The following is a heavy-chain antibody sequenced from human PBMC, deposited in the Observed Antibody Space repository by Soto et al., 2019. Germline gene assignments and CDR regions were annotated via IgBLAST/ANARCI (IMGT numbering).Heavy chain of an antibody. V-gene: IGHV4-31*03. Sequence: QVQLQESGPGLVKPSQTLSLTCTVSGGSISSGVYYWSWIRQHPGKGLEWIGYIFYSGSTCYNPSLKSRVTISVDTSKNQFSLKLSSVTAADTAVYYCATYGSGTYKPTTFDYWGQGTLVTVSS. CDR2: IFYSGST. CDR3: ATYGSGTYKPTTFDY. D-gene: IGHD3-10*01. CDR1: GGSISSGVYY. J-gene: IGHJ4*02.